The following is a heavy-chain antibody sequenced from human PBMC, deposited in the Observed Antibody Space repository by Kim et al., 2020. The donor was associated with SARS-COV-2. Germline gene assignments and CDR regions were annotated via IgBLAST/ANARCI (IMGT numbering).Heavy chain of an antibody. Sequence: ASVKVSCKASGYTFTSYYMHWVRQAPGQGLEWMGIINPSGGSTSYAQKFQGRVTMTRDTSTSTVYMELSSLRSEDTAVYYCARVLIRRDFWSGYFVGPDVADYWGQGTLVTVSS. CDR2: INPSGGST. V-gene: IGHV1-46*01. CDR1: GYTFTSYY. D-gene: IGHD3-3*01. CDR3: ARVLIRRDFWSGYFVGPDVADY. J-gene: IGHJ4*02.